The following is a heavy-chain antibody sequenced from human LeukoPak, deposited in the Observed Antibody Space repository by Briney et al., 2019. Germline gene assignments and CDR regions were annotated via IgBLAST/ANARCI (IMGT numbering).Heavy chain of an antibody. V-gene: IGHV3-64*01. Sequence: PGGSLRLSCAASGFTFSSYAMHWVRQAPGKGLEYVSAISSNGGSTYYANSVKGRFTVSRDNSKNTLYLQMNSLRAEDTAVYYCARRGLGIPYYFDSWGQGTVVTVSS. J-gene: IGHJ4*02. CDR1: GFTFSSYA. CDR2: ISSNGGST. D-gene: IGHD1-1*01. CDR3: ARRGLGIPYYFDS.